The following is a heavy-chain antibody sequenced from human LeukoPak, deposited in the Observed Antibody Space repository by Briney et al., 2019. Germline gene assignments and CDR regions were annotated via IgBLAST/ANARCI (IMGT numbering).Heavy chain of an antibody. CDR3: ARDDQPLPLDY. CDR2: ISSSSSTI. Sequence: GGSLRLSCAASGFTFRSYSMNWVRQAPGKGLEWVSYISSSSSTIYYADSVKGRFTISRDNAKNSLYLQMNSLRAEDTAVYYCARDDQPLPLDYWGQGTLVTVSS. CDR1: GFTFRSYS. V-gene: IGHV3-48*01. J-gene: IGHJ4*02.